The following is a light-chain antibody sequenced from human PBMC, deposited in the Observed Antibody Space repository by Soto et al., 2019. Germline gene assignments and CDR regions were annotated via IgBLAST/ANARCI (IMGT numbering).Light chain of an antibody. CDR2: GAS. V-gene: IGKV3-15*01. CDR1: QSVSSN. Sequence: EIVMTQSPATLSVSPGERATVSCRASQSVSSNLAWYQQKPGQAPRLLIYGASTRATGNPARFSGSGSGTEFTLTIGSLQSEDFAVYYCQQYNNWPRTFGQGTKLEIK. CDR3: QQYNNWPRT. J-gene: IGKJ2*01.